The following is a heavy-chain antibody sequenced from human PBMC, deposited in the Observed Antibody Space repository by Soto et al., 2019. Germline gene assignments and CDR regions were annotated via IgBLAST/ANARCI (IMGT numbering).Heavy chain of an antibody. V-gene: IGHV5-51*01. J-gene: IGHJ4*02. CDR2: IYPGDSYT. D-gene: IGHD1-1*01. CDR1: GYRFTSQW. Sequence: PXESLKISCKGSGYRFTSQWICWVRHVPGKGLEWMGIIYPGDSYTRYSPSFQGQVTISADKSISTAYLQWSSLKASDTAIYYCARRDAYNLDYWGQGTPVTVSS. CDR3: ARRDAYNLDY.